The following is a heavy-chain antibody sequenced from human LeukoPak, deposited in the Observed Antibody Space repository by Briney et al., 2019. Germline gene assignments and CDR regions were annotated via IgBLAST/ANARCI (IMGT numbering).Heavy chain of an antibody. Sequence: GGSLRLSCAASGFTFSSYAMSWVRQAPGKGLEWVSAISGSGGSTYYADSVKGRFTISRDNSKNTLYLQMSSLRAEDTAVYYCAKQTGYYKDFDYWGQGTLVTVSS. J-gene: IGHJ4*02. CDR3: AKQTGYYKDFDY. D-gene: IGHD3-9*01. CDR2: ISGSGGST. CDR1: GFTFSSYA. V-gene: IGHV3-23*01.